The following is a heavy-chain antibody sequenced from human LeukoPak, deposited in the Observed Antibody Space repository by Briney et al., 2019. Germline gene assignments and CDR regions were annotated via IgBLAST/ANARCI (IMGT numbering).Heavy chain of an antibody. J-gene: IGHJ4*02. CDR3: AKGAYDYIEIAYFDY. CDR1: GFSFDNYA. CDR2: ITGSSGST. V-gene: IGHV3-23*01. Sequence: GGSLRLSCVASGFSFDNYAMNWVRQAPGKGLEWVSLITGSSGSTFYADSVKGRFTISRDKSKNTLYLQMNSLRAEDTAVYYCAKGAYDYIEIAYFDYWGQGSLVTVSS. D-gene: IGHD5-12*01.